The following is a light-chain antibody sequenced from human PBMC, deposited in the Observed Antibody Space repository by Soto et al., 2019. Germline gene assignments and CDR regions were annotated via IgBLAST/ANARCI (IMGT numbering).Light chain of an antibody. CDR1: SSDVGAYTS. CDR2: DVS. V-gene: IGLV2-11*01. J-gene: IGLJ1*01. Sequence: QSVLTQPASVSGSPGQSITISCTGTSSDVGAYTSVSWYQQHPGKAPKIMIYDVSKRPSGVPDRFSGSKSDNTASLTISGLQAEDEADYYCCSYAGSYTFVFGIGTKVTVL. CDR3: CSYAGSYTFV.